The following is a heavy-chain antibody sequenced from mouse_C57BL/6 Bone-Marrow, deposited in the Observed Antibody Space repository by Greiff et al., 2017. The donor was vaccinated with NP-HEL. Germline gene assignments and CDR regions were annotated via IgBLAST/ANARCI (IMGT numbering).Heavy chain of an antibody. CDR3: AMKAV. V-gene: IGHV1-76*01. CDR1: GYTFTDYY. Sequence: VKLMESGAELVRPGASVKLSCKASGYTFTDYYINWVKQRPGQGLEWIARIYPGSGNTYYNEKFKGKATLTAEKSSSTAYMQLSSLTSEDSAVYFCAMKAVWGTGTTVTVSS. CDR2: IYPGSGNT. J-gene: IGHJ1*03.